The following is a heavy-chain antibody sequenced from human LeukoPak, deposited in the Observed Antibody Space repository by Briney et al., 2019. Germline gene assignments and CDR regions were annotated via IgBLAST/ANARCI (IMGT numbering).Heavy chain of an antibody. Sequence: GASVKVSCKASGYTFTSYAISWVRQAPGQGLEWMGRIIPILGIANYAQKFQGRVTITADKSTSTAYMELSSLRSEDTAVYYCAKAGNNHYYHSNTVPDYYYGMDVWGQGTTVTVSS. D-gene: IGHD3-22*01. J-gene: IGHJ6*02. CDR3: AKAGNNHYYHSNTVPDYYYGMDV. CDR2: IIPILGIA. CDR1: GYTFTSYA. V-gene: IGHV1-69*04.